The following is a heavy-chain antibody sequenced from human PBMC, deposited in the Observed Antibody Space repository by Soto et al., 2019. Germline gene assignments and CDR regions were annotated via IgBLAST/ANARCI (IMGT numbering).Heavy chain of an antibody. CDR3: ARAVVLTFTRYYDMDV. V-gene: IGHV1-69*18. CDR1: GGTFSSYS. D-gene: IGHD3-22*01. Sequence: QVQLVQSGAEVKTPGSSVKVSCKASGGTFSSYSINWVRQAPGQGLEWMGRLIPMFGTADYAQRFQGRVTFTADESSNTAPMEVTNLTSDDTAVYYCARAVVLTFTRYYDMDVWGQGTTVTVSS. J-gene: IGHJ6*02. CDR2: LIPMFGTA.